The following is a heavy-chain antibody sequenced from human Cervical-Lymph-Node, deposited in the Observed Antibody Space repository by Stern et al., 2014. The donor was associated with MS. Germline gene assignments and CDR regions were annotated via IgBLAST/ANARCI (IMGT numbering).Heavy chain of an antibody. J-gene: IGHJ4*02. CDR1: GGSVNNGTYY. Sequence: VQLVESGPGLVKPSETLSLTCTVSGGSVNNGTYYWSWIRQPPGKELEWIAYIRSSGNTNYNPSLKSRVTIAVDTSKNQVSLEVRSVTAADTAVYYCARDIDLWGRGTLVTVST. CDR3: ARDIDL. CDR2: IRSSGNT. V-gene: IGHV4-61*01.